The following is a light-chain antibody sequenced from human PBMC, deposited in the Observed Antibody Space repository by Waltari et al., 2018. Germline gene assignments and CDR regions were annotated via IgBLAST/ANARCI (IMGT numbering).Light chain of an antibody. CDR1: RSDIGSYNF. CDR3: NSYTTGSSLTVI. V-gene: IGLV2-14*01. J-gene: IGLJ2*01. Sequence: QSALTQPASVSGSPGQSITISCAGTRSDIGSYNFVSWYQQHPGKSPKLIIYDFSNRPSGVSDRFSGSKSGNTASLTISGLQAGDEATYYCNSYTTGSSLTVIFGGGTKLTVL. CDR2: DFS.